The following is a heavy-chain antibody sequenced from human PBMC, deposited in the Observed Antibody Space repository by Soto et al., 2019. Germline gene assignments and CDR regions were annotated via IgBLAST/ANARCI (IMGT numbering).Heavy chain of an antibody. V-gene: IGHV3-7*01. CDR3: ARVLDGYYGSGSYYKTYYYYMDV. J-gene: IGHJ6*03. Sequence: PGGSLRLSCAASGFTFSSYWMSWVRQAPGKGLEWVANIKQDGSEKYYVDSVKGRFTISRDNAKNSLYLQMNSLRAEDTAVYYCARVLDGYYGSGSYYKTYYYYMDVWGKGTTVTVSS. CDR2: IKQDGSEK. D-gene: IGHD3-10*01. CDR1: GFTFSSYW.